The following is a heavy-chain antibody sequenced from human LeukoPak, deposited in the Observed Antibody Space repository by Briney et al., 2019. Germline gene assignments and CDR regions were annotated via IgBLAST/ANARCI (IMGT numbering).Heavy chain of an antibody. Sequence: SETLSLTCAVYGGSFSGYYWSWIRQPLGKGLEWIGEINHSGSTSYNPSLKSRVTISVDTSKNQFSLKLSSVTAADTAVYYCAXXXXXXXXXWXSSGYYYFDAFDIWGQGTMVTVSS. V-gene: IGHV4-34*01. CDR1: GGSFSGYY. D-gene: IGHD3-22*01. CDR2: INHSGST. CDR3: AXXXXXXXXXWXSSGYYYFDAFDI. J-gene: IGHJ3*02.